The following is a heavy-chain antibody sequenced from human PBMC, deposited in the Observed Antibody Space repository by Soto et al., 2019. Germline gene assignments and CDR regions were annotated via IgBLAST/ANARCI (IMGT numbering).Heavy chain of an antibody. Sequence: EVQLVESGGGLVKPGGSLRLSCAASGFTFSNAWMSWVRQAPGKGLEWVGRIKSKTDGGTTDYAEPVKGRFTISRDDSKNTLYLQMNSLKTEDTAVYYCTTARYGDYVDYWGQGTLVTVSS. CDR2: IKSKTDGGTT. J-gene: IGHJ4*02. V-gene: IGHV3-15*01. D-gene: IGHD4-17*01. CDR1: GFTFSNAW. CDR3: TTARYGDYVDY.